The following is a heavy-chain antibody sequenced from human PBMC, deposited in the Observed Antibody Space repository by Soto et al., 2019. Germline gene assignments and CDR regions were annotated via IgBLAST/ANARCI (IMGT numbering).Heavy chain of an antibody. Sequence: QVQLVQSGAEVKKPGSSVKVSCEASGGTFSSYPINWVRQAPGQGLEWMGGIIPFFGTSNYAQKFKGRVTITADDSTSTAYIELRSLRSEDTAVYYCARVGHITNYGMAVWGQGTTVTVSS. CDR2: IIPFFGTS. CDR1: GGTFSSYP. J-gene: IGHJ6*02. V-gene: IGHV1-69*01. CDR3: ARVGHITNYGMAV. D-gene: IGHD1-26*01.